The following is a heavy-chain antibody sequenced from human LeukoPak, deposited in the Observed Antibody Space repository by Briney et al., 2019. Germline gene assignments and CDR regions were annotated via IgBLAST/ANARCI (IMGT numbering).Heavy chain of an antibody. J-gene: IGHJ4*02. D-gene: IGHD3-10*01. CDR3: ARGQTMVRGVIKKGPYFDY. CDR1: GGSISTYY. Sequence: SETLSLTCAVSGGSISTYYWSWIRQPAGKGLEWIGRIYTSGSTNYNPSLKSRVTISVDTSKNQFSLKLSSVTAADTAVYYCARGQTMVRGVIKKGPYFDYWGQGTLVTVSS. CDR2: IYTSGST. V-gene: IGHV4-4*07.